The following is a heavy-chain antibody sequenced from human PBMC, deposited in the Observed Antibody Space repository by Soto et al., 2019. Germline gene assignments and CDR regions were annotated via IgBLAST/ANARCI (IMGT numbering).Heavy chain of an antibody. CDR1: GFTFSTYS. D-gene: IGHD3-22*01. J-gene: IGHJ5*02. Sequence: PGGSLRLSCVASGFTFSTYSMSCVRQAPGQGLEWVPAISGSGGNTYYADSVKGRFTSSRDNSKVKLYLKMYSLRAEDTAVYYCAKGVCGSSGATNWFDPWGQGTLVTVSS. CDR2: ISGSGGNT. CDR3: AKGVCGSSGATNWFDP. V-gene: IGHV3-23*01.